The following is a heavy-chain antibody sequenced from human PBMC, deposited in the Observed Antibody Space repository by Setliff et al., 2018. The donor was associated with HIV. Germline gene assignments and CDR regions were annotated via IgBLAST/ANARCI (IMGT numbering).Heavy chain of an antibody. CDR2: IYYSGST. J-gene: IGHJ4*02. Sequence: SETLSLTCTVSGGSITSGTYYWNWIRQHPGKGLEWIGYIYYSGSTNYNPSLKSRVTISVDTSKNQFSLKLNSVTAADTAVYYCARDLSSSAWSEGLYYFDSWGRGTLVTVSS. V-gene: IGHV4-31*03. CDR3: ARDLSSSAWSEGLYYFDS. D-gene: IGHD6-19*01. CDR1: GGSITSGTYY.